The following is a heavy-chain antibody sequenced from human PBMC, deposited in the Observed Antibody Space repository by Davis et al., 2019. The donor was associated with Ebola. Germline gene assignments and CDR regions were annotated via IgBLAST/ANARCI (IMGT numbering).Heavy chain of an antibody. CDR1: GGSISSSSYY. Sequence: MPGGSLRLSCTVSGGSISSSSYYWGWIRQPPGKGREWIGSISYSGSTYYNPSLKSRVTISVDTSKNQFSLKLSSVTAADTAVYYCARRMDVWGQGTTVTVSS. V-gene: IGHV4-39*01. CDR2: ISYSGST. CDR3: ARRMDV. J-gene: IGHJ6*02.